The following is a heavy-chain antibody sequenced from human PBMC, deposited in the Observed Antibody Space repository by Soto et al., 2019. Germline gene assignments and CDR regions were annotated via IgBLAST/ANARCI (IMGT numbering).Heavy chain of an antibody. J-gene: IGHJ4*02. CDR2: ISGSGGST. V-gene: IGHV3-23*01. CDR1: GFTFSSYA. Sequence: GGSLRLSCAASGFTFSSYAMSWVRQAPGKGLEWVSAISGSGGSTYYADSVKGRFTISRDNSKNTLYLQMNSLRAEDTAVYYCAVSSGYYKDFDYWGQGTLVTVSS. CDR3: AVSSGYYKDFDY. D-gene: IGHD3-22*01.